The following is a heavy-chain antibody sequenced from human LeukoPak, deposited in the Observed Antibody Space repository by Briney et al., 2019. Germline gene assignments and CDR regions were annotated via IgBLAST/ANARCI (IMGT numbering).Heavy chain of an antibody. Sequence: PSXTLSLTCTVSGGSISSSSYYWGWIRQPPGKGLEWIGSIYYSGSTYYNPSLKSRVTISVDTSKHQFSLKLSSVTAADTAVYYCARYYYGSGQTTVWYFDLWGRGTLVTVSS. CDR3: ARYYYGSGQTTVWYFDL. V-gene: IGHV4-39*01. CDR1: GGSISSSSYY. D-gene: IGHD3-10*01. CDR2: IYYSGST. J-gene: IGHJ2*01.